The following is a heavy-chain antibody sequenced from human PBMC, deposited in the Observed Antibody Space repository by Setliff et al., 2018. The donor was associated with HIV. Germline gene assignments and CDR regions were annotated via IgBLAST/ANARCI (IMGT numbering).Heavy chain of an antibody. Sequence: LRLSCAASGFTFSNSGIHWVRQAPGKGLEWVAFIRYDGIIEHYRDSVRGRFTISRDNSKNTVYLQMNSLRAEDTAVYYCGKDRTDVAATIANYWGQGTMVTVSS. D-gene: IGHD5-12*01. CDR3: GKDRTDVAATIANY. CDR1: GFTFSNSG. V-gene: IGHV3-30*02. J-gene: IGHJ4*03. CDR2: IRYDGIIE.